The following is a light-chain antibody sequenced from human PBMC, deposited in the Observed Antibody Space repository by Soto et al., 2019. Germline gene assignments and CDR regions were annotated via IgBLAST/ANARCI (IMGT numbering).Light chain of an antibody. Sequence: QSVLTQPPSASGTPGQRGTISCSGSSSNIGSNTVSWYQQVPGAAHKLLIYNNNLRPSGVPDRFSGSKTGTSASLASSGLQSGDDSYYYCAAWDVCLTGFYVFGTGTKLTVL. J-gene: IGLJ1*01. CDR1: SSNIGSNT. CDR3: AAWDVCLTGFYV. CDR2: NNN. V-gene: IGLV1-44*01.